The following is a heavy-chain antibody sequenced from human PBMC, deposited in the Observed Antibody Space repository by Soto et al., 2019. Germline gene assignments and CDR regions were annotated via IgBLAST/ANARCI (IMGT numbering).Heavy chain of an antibody. Sequence: ASVKVSCKASGYSFTDYYMHWVRQAPGQGLEWMGWINLYRGATNYAQKFQGRVTMTRDTSISTAYMELSRLRSDDTAVYWCAREHVRPRTGAMDVWGQGTTVTVSS. CDR2: INLYRGAT. CDR3: AREHVRPRTGAMDV. D-gene: IGHD1-1*01. CDR1: GYSFTDYY. J-gene: IGHJ6*02. V-gene: IGHV1-2*02.